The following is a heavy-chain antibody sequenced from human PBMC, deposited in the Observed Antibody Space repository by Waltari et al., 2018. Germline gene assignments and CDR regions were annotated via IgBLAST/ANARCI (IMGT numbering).Heavy chain of an antibody. CDR1: GFTFTTYT. D-gene: IGHD2-21*02. V-gene: IGHV3-30*01. CDR2: VSYDGRNK. Sequence: QVQLVESGGGVVQTGMSLRLSCAGSGFTFTTYTLPWVRQAPGKGLVGGALVSYDGRNKYYADSVKGRFAISRDNSENTLSLQMNSLRPEDTAIYFCAKSFETTLTDWGRGTLVTVSS. J-gene: IGHJ4*02. CDR3: AKSFETTLTD.